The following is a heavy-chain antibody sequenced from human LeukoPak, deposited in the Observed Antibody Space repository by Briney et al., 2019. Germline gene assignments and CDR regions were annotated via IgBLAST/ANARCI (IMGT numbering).Heavy chain of an antibody. Sequence: GESLRLSCAASRFTFSSYSMNWVRQAPGKGLEWVSSISSSSSYIYYADSVKGRFTISRDNAKNSLYLHMNSLRAEDTAVYYCAKDGVRDGLYFDYWGQGTLVTVSS. CDR2: ISSSSSYI. CDR1: RFTFSSYS. CDR3: AKDGVRDGLYFDY. V-gene: IGHV3-21*01. D-gene: IGHD5-24*01. J-gene: IGHJ4*02.